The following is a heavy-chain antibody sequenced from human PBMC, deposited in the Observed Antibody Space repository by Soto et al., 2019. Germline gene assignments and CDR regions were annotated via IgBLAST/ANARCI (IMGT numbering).Heavy chain of an antibody. J-gene: IGHJ4*02. CDR3: ARGGVAGTGDY. Sequence: ASVKVSCKASGYTFINYYMHWVRQAPGQGLEWMGWISAYNGNTNYAQKLQGRVTMTTDTSTSTAYMELRSLRSDDTAVYYCARGGVAGTGDYWGQGTLVTVSS. CDR2: ISAYNGNT. V-gene: IGHV1-18*01. D-gene: IGHD6-19*01. CDR1: GYTFINYY.